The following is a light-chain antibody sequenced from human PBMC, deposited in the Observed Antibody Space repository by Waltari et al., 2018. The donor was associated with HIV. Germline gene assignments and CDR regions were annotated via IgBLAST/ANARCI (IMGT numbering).Light chain of an antibody. CDR1: TGAVTSLYY. CDR3: LLYYGGSDYV. Sequence: QTVVTQEPSLTVSPGETVTLTCASSTGAVTSLYYPNWFQLKPGQAPRPLIYSTSNKHSWTPARFSGSLIGGKAALTLSGVQPEDEAEYYCLLYYGGSDYVFGTGTKVTVL. V-gene: IGLV7-43*01. J-gene: IGLJ1*01. CDR2: STS.